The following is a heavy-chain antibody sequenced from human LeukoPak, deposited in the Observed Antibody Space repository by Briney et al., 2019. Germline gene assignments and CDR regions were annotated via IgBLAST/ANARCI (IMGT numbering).Heavy chain of an antibody. J-gene: IGHJ4*02. D-gene: IGHD2-2*01. CDR1: GGSISSGGYY. CDR2: IYYSGST. V-gene: IGHV4-31*03. Sequence: SETLSLTCTVPGGSISSGGYYWSWIRQHPGKGLEWIGYIYYSGSTYYNPSLKSRVTISVDTSKNQLSLKLSSVTAADTAVYYCARWRYCSSTSCGFGFDYWGQGTLVTVSS. CDR3: ARWRYCSSTSCGFGFDY.